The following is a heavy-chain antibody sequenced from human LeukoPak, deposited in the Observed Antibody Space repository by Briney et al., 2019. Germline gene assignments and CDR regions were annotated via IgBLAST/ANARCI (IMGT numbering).Heavy chain of an antibody. D-gene: IGHD3-9*01. CDR3: ARGNILSGYCFDF. V-gene: IGHV4-34*01. Sequence: SETLSLTCAVYGGSITGYYWSWIRQPPGKELEWVGEIHYTGATSYNPSLKSRATISIDTSKNQVSLKLSSVTAADTAVYYCARGNILSGYCFDFWGQGALVTVSS. CDR2: IHYTGAT. J-gene: IGHJ4*02. CDR1: GGSITGYY.